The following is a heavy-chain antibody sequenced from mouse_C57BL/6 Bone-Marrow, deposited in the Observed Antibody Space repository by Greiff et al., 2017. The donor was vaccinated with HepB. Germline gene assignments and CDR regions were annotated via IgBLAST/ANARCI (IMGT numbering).Heavy chain of an antibody. J-gene: IGHJ3*01. D-gene: IGHD1-1*01. Sequence: VQLKQSVAELVRPGASVKLSCTASGFNIKHTYMHWVKQRPEQGLEWIGRIDPANGNTKYAPKFPGKATITADTSSNTAYLQRSSLTSEDTANYYCAGLRFVLAYWGQGTLVTVSA. CDR2: IDPANGNT. CDR1: GFNIKHTY. V-gene: IGHV14-3*01. CDR3: AGLRFVLAY.